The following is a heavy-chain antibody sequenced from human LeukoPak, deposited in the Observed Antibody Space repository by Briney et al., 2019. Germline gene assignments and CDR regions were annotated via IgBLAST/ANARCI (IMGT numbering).Heavy chain of an antibody. CDR3: ASHPGILWFGELSHAFDI. CDR2: INTDGSST. J-gene: IGHJ3*02. V-gene: IGHV3-74*01. Sequence: PGGSLRLSCAASGFTFSSYWMHWVRQAPGKGLVWVSRINTDGSSTSYADSVKGRFTISRDNAKNTLYLQMNSLRAEDTAVYYCASHPGILWFGELSHAFDIWGQGTMVTVSS. CDR1: GFTFSSYW. D-gene: IGHD3-10*01.